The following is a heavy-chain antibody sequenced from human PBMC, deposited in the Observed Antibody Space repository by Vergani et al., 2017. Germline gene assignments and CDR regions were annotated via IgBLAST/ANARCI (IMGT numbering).Heavy chain of an antibody. D-gene: IGHD4-23*01. CDR3: ARGLKCYGGNSIYYYYYMDV. Sequence: QVQLQESGPGLVKPSETLSLTCTVYGGSFSGYYWSWIRQPPGKGLEWIGEINHSGSTNYNPSLKSRVTISVDTSKNQFSLKLSSVTAADTAVYYCARGLKCYGGNSIYYYYYMDVWGKGTTVTVSS. J-gene: IGHJ6*03. V-gene: IGHV4-34*01. CDR1: GGSFSGYY. CDR2: INHSGST.